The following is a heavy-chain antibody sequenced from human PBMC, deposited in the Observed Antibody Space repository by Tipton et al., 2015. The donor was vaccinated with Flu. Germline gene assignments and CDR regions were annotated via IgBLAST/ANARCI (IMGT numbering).Heavy chain of an antibody. V-gene: IGHV3-66*01. Sequence: SLRLSCAASGFTVSSNYMSWVRQAPGKGLEWVSVIYSGGSTYYADSVKGRFTISRDNSKNTLYLQMNSLRAEDTAVYYCARERGYGPGGYFDYWGQGTLVTVSS. D-gene: IGHD5-18*01. CDR3: ARERGYGPGGYFDY. CDR1: GFTVSSNY. CDR2: IYSGGST. J-gene: IGHJ4*02.